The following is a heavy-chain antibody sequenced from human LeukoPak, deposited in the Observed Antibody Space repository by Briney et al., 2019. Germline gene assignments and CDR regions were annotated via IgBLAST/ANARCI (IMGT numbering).Heavy chain of an antibody. J-gene: IGHJ5*02. CDR1: GASITSYY. CDR3: ARDLGFCSSTSCYPWFDP. D-gene: IGHD2-2*01. Sequence: PSETLSLTCTVSGASITSYYWSWFRQPPGKGLEWIGYMYYSGTTNHNPSLKSRVTISVDTSKNQFSLKLSYVTAADTAVYYCARDLGFCSSTSCYPWFDPWGQGTLVTVSS. V-gene: IGHV4-59*01. CDR2: MYYSGTT.